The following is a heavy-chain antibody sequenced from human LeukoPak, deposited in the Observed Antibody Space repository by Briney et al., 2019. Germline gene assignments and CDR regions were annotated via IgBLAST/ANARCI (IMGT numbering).Heavy chain of an antibody. J-gene: IGHJ3*02. CDR2: ISSSSSYI. CDR3: ARDSMALNAFDI. Sequence: GGSLRLPCAASGFTFSSYSMNWVRQAPGKGLEWVSSISSSSSYIYYADSVKGRFTISRDDAKNSLYLQMNSLRAEDTAVYYCARDSMALNAFDIWGQGTMVTVSS. V-gene: IGHV3-21*01. D-gene: IGHD5-24*01. CDR1: GFTFSSYS.